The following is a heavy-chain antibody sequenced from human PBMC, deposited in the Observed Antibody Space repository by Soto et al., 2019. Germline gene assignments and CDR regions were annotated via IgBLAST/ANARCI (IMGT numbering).Heavy chain of an antibody. D-gene: IGHD3-22*01. V-gene: IGHV4-4*02. J-gene: IGHJ5*02. CDR2: IYHSGST. CDR1: GGSVSSSNW. CDR3: ASVGSDYDNSGYYLP. Sequence: SETLSLTCIVSGGSVSSSNWWSWVRQPRGKGLEWIGVIYHSGSTTYNPSLKSRATISVDKSENQFSLRLKSVTAADTAVYYCASVGSDYDNSGYYLPWGPGTLVTVSS.